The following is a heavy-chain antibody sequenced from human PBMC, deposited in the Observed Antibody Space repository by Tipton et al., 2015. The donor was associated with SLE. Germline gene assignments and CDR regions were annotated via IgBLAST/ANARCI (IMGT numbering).Heavy chain of an antibody. CDR2: IYTSGST. D-gene: IGHD6-13*01. V-gene: IGHV4-38-2*01. J-gene: IGHJ4*02. CDR3: ARVNIAAAGHFDY. CDR1: GYSISSGYY. Sequence: TLSLTCAVSGYSISSGYYWGWIRQPPGQGPEWIGRIYTSGSTNYNPSLKCRVTISVDTSKNQFSLKLSSVTAADTAVYYCARVNIAAAGHFDYWGQGSLVTVSS.